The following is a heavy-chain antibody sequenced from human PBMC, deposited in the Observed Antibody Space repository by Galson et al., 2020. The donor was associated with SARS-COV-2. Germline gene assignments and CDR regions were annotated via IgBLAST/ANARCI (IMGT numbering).Heavy chain of an antibody. J-gene: IGHJ6*02. D-gene: IGHD3-10*01. CDR1: GFTFDDYA. CDR3: AKIAVFDLYYGSGSPGMDV. CDR2: ISWNSGSI. Sequence: GGSLRLSCAASGFTFDDYAMHWVRQAPGKGLEWVSGISWNSGSIGYADSVKGRFTISRDNAKNSLYLQMNSLRAEDTALYYCAKIAVFDLYYGSGSPGMDVWGQGTTVTVSS. V-gene: IGHV3-9*01.